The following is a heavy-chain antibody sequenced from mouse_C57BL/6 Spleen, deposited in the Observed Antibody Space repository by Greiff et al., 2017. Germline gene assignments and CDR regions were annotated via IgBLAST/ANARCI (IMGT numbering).Heavy chain of an antibody. D-gene: IGHD1-1*01. J-gene: IGHJ2*01. V-gene: IGHV14-1*01. CDR3: TRLVVTTVVSLDY. CDR2: IDPEDGDT. CDR1: GFNIKDYY. Sequence: VQLQQSGAELVRPGASVKLSCTASGFNIKDYYMHWVKQRPEQGLEWIGRIDPEDGDTEYAPKFQGKATMTADTSSNTAYLQLSSLTSEDTAVYYCTRLVVTTVVSLDYWGQGTTLTVSS.